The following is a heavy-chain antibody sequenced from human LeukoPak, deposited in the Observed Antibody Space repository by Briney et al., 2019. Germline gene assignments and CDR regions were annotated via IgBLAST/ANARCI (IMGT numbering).Heavy chain of an antibody. V-gene: IGHV3-7*01. CDR3: ARDFGYGSGSYGVN. CDR2: IKQDGSEK. D-gene: IGHD3-10*01. Sequence: QPGGSLRLSCAASGFTFSSYWMSWVRQAPGKGLEWMANIKQDGSEKYYVDSVKGRFTISRDNAKNSLYLQMNSLRAEDTAEYYCARDFGYGSGSYGVNWGQGTLVTVSS. CDR1: GFTFSSYW. J-gene: IGHJ4*02.